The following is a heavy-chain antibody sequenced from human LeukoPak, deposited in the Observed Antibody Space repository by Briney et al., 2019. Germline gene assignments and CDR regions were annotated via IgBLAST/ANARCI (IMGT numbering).Heavy chain of an antibody. CDR1: GYTFTSYG. CDR3: ARDRQGIGYEDYYFDY. D-gene: IGHD6-13*01. V-gene: IGHV1-2*02. Sequence: ASVKVSCKVSGYTFTSYGISWVRQAPGQGLEWMGWINPNGGGTNYAQKFQGRVTMTRDTSISTAYMELSRLRSDDTAVYYCARDRQGIGYEDYYFDYWGQGTLVTVSS. J-gene: IGHJ4*02. CDR2: INPNGGGT.